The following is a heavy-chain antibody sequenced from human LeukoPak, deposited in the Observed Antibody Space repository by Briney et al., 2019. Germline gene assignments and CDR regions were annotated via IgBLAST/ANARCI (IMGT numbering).Heavy chain of an antibody. J-gene: IGHJ5*02. CDR3: AREWGAAAGFNWFDP. CDR1: GGSLSGHY. D-gene: IGHD6-13*01. Sequence: SETLSLTCAVYGGSLSGHYWSWIRQPPGKGLEWIGEINHSGSTSYNPTLKSRVTISEDTSKNQFSLKLSSVTAADTAVYYCAREWGAAAGFNWFDPWGQGTLVTVSS. V-gene: IGHV4-34*01. CDR2: INHSGST.